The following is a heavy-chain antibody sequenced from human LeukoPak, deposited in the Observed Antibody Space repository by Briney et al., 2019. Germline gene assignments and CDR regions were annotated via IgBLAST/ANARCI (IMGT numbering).Heavy chain of an antibody. CDR1: SDSIGSSSYY. V-gene: IGHV4-39*01. Sequence: SETLSLTCTVSSDSIGSSSYYWGWVRQPPGKGLEWIGSIYYTGSTYYNPSLKSRVTISVGTAKNQFSLKLSSVTAADTAVYFCAASDPGRYDFWSGHKPFDYWGQGTLVTVSS. J-gene: IGHJ4*02. CDR3: AASDPGRYDFWSGHKPFDY. CDR2: IYYTGST. D-gene: IGHD3-3*01.